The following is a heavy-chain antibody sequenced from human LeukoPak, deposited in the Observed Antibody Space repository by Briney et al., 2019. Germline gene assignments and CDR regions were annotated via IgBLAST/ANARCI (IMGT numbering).Heavy chain of an antibody. CDR2: ISSSGSTI. CDR1: GFTFSDYY. D-gene: IGHD5-24*01. CDR3: ARDPFRISGRWLQRRLH. V-gene: IGHV3-11*01. Sequence: GGSLRLSCAASGFTFSDYYMSWIRQAPGKGLERVSYISSSGSTIYYADSVKGRFTISRDNAKNSLYLQMNSLRAEDTAVYYCARDPFRISGRWLQRRLHWGQGTLVTVSS. J-gene: IGHJ4*02.